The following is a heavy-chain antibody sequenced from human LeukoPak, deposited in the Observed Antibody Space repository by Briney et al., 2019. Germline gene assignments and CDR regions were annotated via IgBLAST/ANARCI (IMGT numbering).Heavy chain of an antibody. CDR1: GFTVSSYW. V-gene: IGHV3-7*01. CDR3: ARDLTPTYSSGWYLDAFDV. D-gene: IGHD6-19*01. J-gene: IGHJ3*01. CDR2: IKEDGSEK. Sequence: PGGSLRLSCVASGFTVSSYWMSWVHQAPGKGLEWVANIKEDGSEKNYVDSVKGRFAISRDNAKNSLYLQMNNLRAEDTALYYCARDLTPTYSSGWYLDAFDVWGQGTMVAVSS.